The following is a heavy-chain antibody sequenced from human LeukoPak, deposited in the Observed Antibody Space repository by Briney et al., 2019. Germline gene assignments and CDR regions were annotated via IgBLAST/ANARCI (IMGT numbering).Heavy chain of an antibody. V-gene: IGHV4-39*01. CDR2: IYYTGTT. CDR3: ARQTNWFDP. Sequence: SETLSLTCTVSGGSISNSAYYWGWIRQPPGKGLEWIGSIYYTGTTSYNPSLESRVTISVDTSKNQFSLKLSSVTAADTAVYYCARQTNWFDPWGQGTPVTVSS. J-gene: IGHJ5*02. CDR1: GGSISNSAYY.